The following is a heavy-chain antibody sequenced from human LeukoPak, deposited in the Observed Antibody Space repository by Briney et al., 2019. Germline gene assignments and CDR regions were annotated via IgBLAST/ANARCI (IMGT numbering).Heavy chain of an antibody. Sequence: KPGGSLRLSCAASGFDFSIYAIDWVRQAPGRGLEWVSSISSGSSFQNYADSVKGRFTISRDNAKNSVYLQMNRLRAEATAVYFCAREGDPPGFYYYHHLDVWGKGTTVTVSS. CDR2: ISSGSSFQ. CDR1: GFDFSIYA. V-gene: IGHV3-21*01. J-gene: IGHJ6*03. D-gene: IGHD3-16*01. CDR3: AREGDPPGFYYYHHLDV.